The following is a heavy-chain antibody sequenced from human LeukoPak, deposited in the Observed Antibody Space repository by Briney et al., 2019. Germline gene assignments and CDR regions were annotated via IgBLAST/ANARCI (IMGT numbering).Heavy chain of an antibody. D-gene: IGHD6-13*01. V-gene: IGHV3-7*05. CDR1: GFTFSRFC. CDR3: ARDVEAGTFDI. CDR2: IDQSGGRN. J-gene: IGHJ3*02. Sequence: GGSLRLSCAASGFTFSRFCMNWVRQAPGRGLEWVANIDQSGGRNNYVDSVKGRFTISRDNAKNSLFLEMSSLRADDTAVYFCARDVEAGTFDIWGQGITGSVSS.